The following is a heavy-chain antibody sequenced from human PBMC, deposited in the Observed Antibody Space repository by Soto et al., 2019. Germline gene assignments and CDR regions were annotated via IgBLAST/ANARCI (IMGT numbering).Heavy chain of an antibody. CDR2: VSKSGTT. CDR3: ARGVGRVEDY. J-gene: IGHJ4*02. CDR1: GGSISSSDW. Sequence: QVQLQESGPGLVNPSETLSLTCDVSGGSISSSDWWTWVRQPPGKGLEWIGEVSKSGTTNYNPSFNSRVTVSADRSMNQFYLKVRSVTAADTAVYYCARGVGRVEDYWCQGILVTVSS. V-gene: IGHV4-4*02.